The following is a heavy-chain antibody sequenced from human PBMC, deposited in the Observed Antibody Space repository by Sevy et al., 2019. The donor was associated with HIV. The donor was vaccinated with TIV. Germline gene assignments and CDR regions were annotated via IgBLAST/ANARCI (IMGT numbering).Heavy chain of an antibody. J-gene: IGHJ4*02. Sequence: GGSLRLSCAVSGFTFDNYVMNWVRQAPGKGLEWVSSISSTGSYMYYADSVKGRFTISRDNAKNTLYLDMSSLRADDTAVYYCARVVSVAVGIDYWGQGTLVTVSS. V-gene: IGHV3-21*01. D-gene: IGHD6-19*01. CDR3: ARVVSVAVGIDY. CDR2: ISSTGSYM. CDR1: GFTFDNYV.